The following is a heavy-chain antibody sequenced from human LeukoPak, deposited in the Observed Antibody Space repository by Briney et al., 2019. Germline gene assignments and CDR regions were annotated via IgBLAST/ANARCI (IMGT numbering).Heavy chain of an antibody. CDR1: GFTFSSYA. D-gene: IGHD3-10*01. Sequence: GGSLRLSCAASGFTFSSYAMSWVRQAPGKGLEWVSAINGSGGSTYYAGSVKGRFTISRDNSKNTLYLQMNSLRAEDTAVYYCAKSPSRITMVRGVDYWGQGTLVTVSS. J-gene: IGHJ4*02. CDR2: INGSGGST. V-gene: IGHV3-23*01. CDR3: AKSPSRITMVRGVDY.